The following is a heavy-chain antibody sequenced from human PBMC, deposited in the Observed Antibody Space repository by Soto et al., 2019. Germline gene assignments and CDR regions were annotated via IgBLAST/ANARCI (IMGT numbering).Heavy chain of an antibody. D-gene: IGHD4-17*01. V-gene: IGHV1-69*01. CDR3: ARRVGDASYSGMDV. J-gene: IGHJ6*02. CDR2: IIPIFGTA. CDR1: GGTFSSYA. Sequence: QVQLVQSGAEVKKPGSSVKVSCKASGGTFSSYAISWVRQAPGQGLEGMGGIIPIFGTANYAQKFQGRVTITADESTRTAYMELSSLRSEDTAVYYCARRVGDASYSGMDVWGQGTTVTVSS.